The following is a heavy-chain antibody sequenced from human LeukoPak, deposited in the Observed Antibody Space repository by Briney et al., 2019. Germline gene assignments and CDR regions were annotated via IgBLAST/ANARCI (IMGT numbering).Heavy chain of an antibody. J-gene: IGHJ4*02. CDR2: ISDYNGNT. CDR1: GYTLTIYG. CDR3: ARDRGRFDY. D-gene: IGHD1-26*01. V-gene: IGHV1-18*01. Sequence: ASVKVSCKAFGYTLTIYGISWVRQAPGQGLEWMGWISDYNGNTNYAQKFQGRDTMTTDTSTNTSYMELRSLTSDDTAVYYCARDRGRFDYWGQGTLVTVSS.